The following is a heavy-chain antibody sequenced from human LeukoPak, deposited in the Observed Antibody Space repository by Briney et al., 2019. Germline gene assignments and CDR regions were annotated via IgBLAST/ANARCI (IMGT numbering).Heavy chain of an antibody. D-gene: IGHD2-2*01. J-gene: IGHJ4*02. V-gene: IGHV3-21*01. CDR3: ARDCSTSCYPREYFDY. CDR2: ISSSSSYI. CDR1: GFTFSSYS. Sequence: GGSLRLSCAASGFTFSSYSMNWVRQAPGKGLEWVSSISSSSSYIYYADSVKGRFTISRDNAKNSLYLQMSSLRAEDTAVYYCARDCSTSCYPREYFDYWGQGTLVTVSS.